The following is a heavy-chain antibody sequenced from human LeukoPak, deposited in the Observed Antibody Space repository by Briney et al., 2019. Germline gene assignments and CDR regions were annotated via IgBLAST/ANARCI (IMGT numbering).Heavy chain of an antibody. Sequence: GGSLRLSCTASGFIFSDYYMNWVRQAPGKGLEWVSYISSSGSTIYYADSVKGRFTISRDNAKNSLYLQMNSLRAEDTAVYYCARMGPSTQIDAFDIWGQGTMVTVSS. CDR1: GFIFSDYY. CDR3: ARMGPSTQIDAFDI. J-gene: IGHJ3*02. CDR2: ISSSGSTI. V-gene: IGHV3-11*04.